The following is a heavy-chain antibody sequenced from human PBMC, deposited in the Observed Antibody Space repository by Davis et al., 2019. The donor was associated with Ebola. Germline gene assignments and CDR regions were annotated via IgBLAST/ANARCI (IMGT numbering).Heavy chain of an antibody. CDR1: GDSISHYY. D-gene: IGHD4-11*01. Sequence: PSETLSLTCTVSGDSISHYYWSWIRQPPGRGLEWIAYVSYGGSPDYNPSLKSRVTISIDTSKNQFSLKLNSVTAADTAIYFCARVYTHYRFDYWGQGTLVTVSP. CDR2: VSYGGSP. J-gene: IGHJ4*02. V-gene: IGHV4-59*08. CDR3: ARVYTHYRFDY.